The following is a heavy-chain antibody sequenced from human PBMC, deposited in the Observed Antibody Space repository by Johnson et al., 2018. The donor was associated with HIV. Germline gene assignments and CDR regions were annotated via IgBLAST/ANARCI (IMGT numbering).Heavy chain of an antibody. CDR2: IYSGGST. J-gene: IGHJ3*02. V-gene: IGHV3-66*01. Sequence: VQLVESGGGVVQPGRSLRLSCAASGFTFSSYAMSWVRQAPGKGLEWVSVIYSGGSTYYADSVKGRFTISRDNSKNTLYLQMNSLRAEDTAVYYCARRSSGWYGAFDIWGQGTMVTVSS. CDR1: GFTFSSYA. CDR3: ARRSSGWYGAFDI. D-gene: IGHD6-19*01.